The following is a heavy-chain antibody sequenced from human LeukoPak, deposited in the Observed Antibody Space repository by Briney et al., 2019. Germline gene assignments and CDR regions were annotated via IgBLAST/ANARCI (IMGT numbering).Heavy chain of an antibody. CDR3: AKDGPPLLWFGELGRRNYYYGMDV. V-gene: IGHV3-30*18. Sequence: PGGSLRLSCAASGFTFSSYGMHWVRQAPGKGLEWVAIISYDGSNKYYADSVKGRFTISRDNSKNTLYLQMNSLRAEDTAVYYCAKDGPPLLWFGELGRRNYYYGMDVWGQGTTVTVSS. J-gene: IGHJ6*02. D-gene: IGHD3-10*01. CDR1: GFTFSSYG. CDR2: ISYDGSNK.